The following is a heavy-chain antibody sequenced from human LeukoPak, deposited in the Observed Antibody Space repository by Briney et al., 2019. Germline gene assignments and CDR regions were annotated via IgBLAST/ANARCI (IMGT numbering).Heavy chain of an antibody. CDR3: ARVIHLGELSLYDY. D-gene: IGHD3-16*02. J-gene: IGHJ4*02. CDR2: IDPSDSYT. V-gene: IGHV5-10-1*01. Sequence: GESLKISCKGSGYSFTTYWITWVRQMPGKGLEWMGRIDPSDSYTNYSPSFQGHVTISADKSISTAYLQWSSPKASDTAMYYCARVIHLGELSLYDYWGQGTLVTVSS. CDR1: GYSFTTYW.